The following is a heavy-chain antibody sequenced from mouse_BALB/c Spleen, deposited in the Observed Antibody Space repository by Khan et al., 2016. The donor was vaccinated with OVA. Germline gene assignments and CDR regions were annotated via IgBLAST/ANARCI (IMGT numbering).Heavy chain of an antibody. CDR3: ARAYYRYDGYYAMDY. Sequence: QVQLKESGPGRVAPSQSLSITCTVSGFSLSRYNIHWVRQPPGKGLEWLGMIWGGGGTDYNSTLKSRLSISKDNSKSQVFLKMNSLQTDDTAMYXCARAYYRYDGYYAMDYWGQGTSVTVSS. CDR2: IWGGGGT. CDR1: GFSLSRYN. J-gene: IGHJ4*01. D-gene: IGHD2-14*01. V-gene: IGHV2-6-4*01.